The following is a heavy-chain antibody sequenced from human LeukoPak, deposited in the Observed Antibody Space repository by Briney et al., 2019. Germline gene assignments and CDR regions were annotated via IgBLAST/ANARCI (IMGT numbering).Heavy chain of an antibody. CDR2: ISSDGTST. CDR3: ARDFSGYYSADY. Sequence: PGGSLRLSCEVSGFTINNRGMHWVRQAPGKGLEWVAVISSDGTSTSYADSVKGRFAISRDNSNNTLFLQVHSLRTEDTAVYFCARDFSGYYSADYWGQGTLVTVSS. D-gene: IGHD3-3*01. V-gene: IGHV3-30*03. J-gene: IGHJ4*02. CDR1: GFTINNRG.